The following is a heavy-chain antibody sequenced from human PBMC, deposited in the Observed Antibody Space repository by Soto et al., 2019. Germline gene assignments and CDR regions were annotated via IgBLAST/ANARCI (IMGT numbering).Heavy chain of an antibody. CDR2: ISSSRSSST. CDR1: GFDFSSYA. J-gene: IGHJ4*02. CDR3: ARADSSDWDFDY. Sequence: GGSLRLSCAASGFDFSSYAMNWVRQAPGKGLEWVSYISSSRSSSTYYADSVKGRFTISRDNAKNSLYLQMNSLGAEDTGVYYCARADSSDWDFDYWGQGTLVTVSS. V-gene: IGHV3-48*01. D-gene: IGHD6-19*01.